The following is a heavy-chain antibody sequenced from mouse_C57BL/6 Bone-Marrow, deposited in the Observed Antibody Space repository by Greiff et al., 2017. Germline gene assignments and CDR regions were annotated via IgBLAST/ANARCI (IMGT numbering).Heavy chain of an antibody. Sequence: QVQLQQPGAELVKPGASVKLSCKASGYTFTSYWMHWVKQRPGQGLEWIGMIHPNSGSTNYNEKFKSKATLTVDKSSSTAYMQLSSLTSEDSAVDDCARRGDIEYQYDLDYWGQGTTLTVSS. D-gene: IGHD5-1*01. CDR2: IHPNSGST. J-gene: IGHJ2*01. V-gene: IGHV1-64*01. CDR3: ARRGDIEYQYDLDY. CDR1: GYTFTSYW.